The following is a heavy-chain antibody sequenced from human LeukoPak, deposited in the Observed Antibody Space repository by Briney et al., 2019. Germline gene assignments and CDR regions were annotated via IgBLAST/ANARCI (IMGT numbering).Heavy chain of an antibody. CDR1: GFTFSDYY. V-gene: IGHV3-11*04. J-gene: IGHJ4*02. CDR3: ARAGFYYDSSGYYYY. D-gene: IGHD3-22*01. Sequence: GGSLRLSCAASGFTFSDYYMSWIRQAPGEGLEWVSYISSSGSTIYYADSVKGRFTISSDNAKNSLYLQMNSLRAEDTAVYYCARAGFYYDSSGYYYYWGQGTLVTVSS. CDR2: ISSSGSTI.